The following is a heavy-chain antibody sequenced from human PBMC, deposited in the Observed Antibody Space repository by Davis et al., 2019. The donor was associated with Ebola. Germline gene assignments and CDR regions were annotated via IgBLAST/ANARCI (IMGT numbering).Heavy chain of an antibody. CDR2: IKPDGSFR. CDR1: GFTFSNYD. D-gene: IGHD3-16*01. CDR3: ATDNWGPAL. J-gene: IGHJ4*02. Sequence: GESLKISCAASGFTFSNYDMSWVRQAPGQRLEWVANIKPDGSFRDYLGAVRGRFTISRDNAKNSLYLDMSSVRVDDTAVYYCATDNWGPALWGQGTLVTVSS. V-gene: IGHV3-7*01.